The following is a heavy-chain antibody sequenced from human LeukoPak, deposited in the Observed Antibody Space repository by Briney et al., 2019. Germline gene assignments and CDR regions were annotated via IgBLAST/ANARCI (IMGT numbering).Heavy chain of an antibody. CDR2: IWYDGSNK. J-gene: IGHJ3*02. Sequence: GRSLRLSCAASGFTFSSYGMHWVRQAPGKGLEWVAVIWYDGSNKYYADSVKGRFTISRDNSKNTLYLQMNSLRAEDTAVYYCAREDGYSYGQAFDIWGQGTMVTVSS. CDR3: AREDGYSYGQAFDI. V-gene: IGHV3-33*01. CDR1: GFTFSSYG. D-gene: IGHD5-18*01.